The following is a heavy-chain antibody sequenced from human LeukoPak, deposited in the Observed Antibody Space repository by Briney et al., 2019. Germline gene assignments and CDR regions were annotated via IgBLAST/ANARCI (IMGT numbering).Heavy chain of an antibody. J-gene: IGHJ6*03. V-gene: IGHV1-69*06. Sequence: SVTASCKASGGTFTFGTAGVTWVRQASGQRLEWLGGIIPLFDSPHYAPNFQGRLTITADRFSGVAYMDLSSLSSEDTAVYYCARAYIVNTNGDKVYYYMDVWGTGTTVTVSS. D-gene: IGHD5-12*01. CDR1: GGTFTFGTAG. CDR3: ARAYIVNTNGDKVYYYMDV. CDR2: IIPLFDSP.